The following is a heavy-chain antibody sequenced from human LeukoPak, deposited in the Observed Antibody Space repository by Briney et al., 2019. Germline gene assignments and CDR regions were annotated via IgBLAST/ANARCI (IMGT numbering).Heavy chain of an antibody. Sequence: ASVKVSCKVSGYNLIALSIHWVRQAPGKGLEWMGGFDPEDGETIYAQKFQGRYTMTEDASTDTAYMELSSLTSEDTAVYYCASGFAYQYFDSWGQGTLVTVSS. J-gene: IGHJ4*02. CDR1: GYNLIALS. V-gene: IGHV1-24*01. D-gene: IGHD2-2*01. CDR2: FDPEDGET. CDR3: ASGFAYQYFDS.